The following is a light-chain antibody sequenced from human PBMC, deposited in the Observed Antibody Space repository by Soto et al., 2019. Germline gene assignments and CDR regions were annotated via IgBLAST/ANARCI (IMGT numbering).Light chain of an antibody. J-gene: IGKJ3*01. Sequence: EIVLTQSPGTLSLSPGERATLSCRASQSVRSSYLAWYQQNAGQAPRLLIYGASSRATGIPDRFSGSGSGTDFTLTISRLEPEDFAVYYCQHYGNSPPSVTFGPGTKVDIK. CDR1: QSVRSSY. CDR2: GAS. CDR3: QHYGNSPPSVT. V-gene: IGKV3-20*01.